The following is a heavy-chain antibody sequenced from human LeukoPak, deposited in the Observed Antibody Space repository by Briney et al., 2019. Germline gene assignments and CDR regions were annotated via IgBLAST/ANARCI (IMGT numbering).Heavy chain of an antibody. D-gene: IGHD2-15*01. J-gene: IGHJ4*02. V-gene: IGHV3-7*01. CDR2: IKQDGSEK. CDR1: GFTFRSYW. CDR3: ARGEDDYFDY. Sequence: GGSLRLSCAASGFTFRSYWMSWVRQAPGKGLEWVANIKQDGSEKYYVDSVKGRFTISRDNAKNSLYLQMNSLRAEDTAVYYCARGEDDYFDYWGQGTLVTVSS.